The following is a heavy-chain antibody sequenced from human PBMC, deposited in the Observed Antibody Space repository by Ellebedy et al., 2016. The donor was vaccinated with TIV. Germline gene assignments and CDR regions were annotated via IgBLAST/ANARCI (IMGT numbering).Heavy chain of an antibody. CDR1: GGSVSSGSYY. V-gene: IGHV4-61*01. Sequence: SETLSLTXTVSGGSVSSGSYYWSWIRQPPGKGLEWIGYIYYSGSTNYNPSLKSRVTISVDTSKNQFSLKLSSVTAADTAVYYCASGWLLSYNWFDPWGQGTLVTVSS. J-gene: IGHJ5*02. D-gene: IGHD3-22*01. CDR3: ASGWLLSYNWFDP. CDR2: IYYSGST.